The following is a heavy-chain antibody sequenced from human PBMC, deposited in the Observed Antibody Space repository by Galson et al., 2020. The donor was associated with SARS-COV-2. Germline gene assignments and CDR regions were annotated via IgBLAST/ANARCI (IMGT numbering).Heavy chain of an antibody. CDR1: GFTFSTYS. CDR2: ISSSSSNI. Sequence: GGSLRLSCAASGFTFSTYSMNWVRQAPGKGLEWVAYISSSSSNIYYADSVKGRFTIFRDNAENSLLLQMTSLRVEDMAVYYCARERSYYFDYWGQGTLVTVSS. V-gene: IGHV3-48*04. CDR3: ARERSYYFDY. J-gene: IGHJ4*01.